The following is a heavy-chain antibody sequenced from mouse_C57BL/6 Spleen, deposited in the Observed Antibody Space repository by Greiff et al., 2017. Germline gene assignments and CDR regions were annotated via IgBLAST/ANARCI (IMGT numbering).Heavy chain of an antibody. Sequence: QVQLQQPGAELVRPGSSVKLSCKASGYTFTSYWMDWVKQRPGQGLEWIGNIYPSDSETHYNQKFKDKATFTVDKSSSTAYMQLSSLTSEDSAVYYCARGAFYYGYDRDAMDYWGQGTSVTVSS. J-gene: IGHJ4*01. CDR2: IYPSDSET. D-gene: IGHD2-2*01. V-gene: IGHV1-61*01. CDR3: ARGAFYYGYDRDAMDY. CDR1: GYTFTSYW.